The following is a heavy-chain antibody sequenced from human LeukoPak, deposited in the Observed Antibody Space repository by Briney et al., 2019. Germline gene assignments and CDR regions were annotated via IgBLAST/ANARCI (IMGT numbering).Heavy chain of an antibody. V-gene: IGHV4-34*01. D-gene: IGHD6-13*01. CDR2: INHSGST. J-gene: IGHJ6*02. CDR1: GGSFSGYY. CDR3: AGLYSSSWYGVYYYGMDV. Sequence: SETLSLTCAVYGGSFSGYYWSWIRQPPGKGLEWIGEINHSGSTNYNPSLKSRVTISVDTSKNQFSLKLSSVTAADTAVYYCAGLYSSSWYGVYYYGMDVWGQGTTVTVSS.